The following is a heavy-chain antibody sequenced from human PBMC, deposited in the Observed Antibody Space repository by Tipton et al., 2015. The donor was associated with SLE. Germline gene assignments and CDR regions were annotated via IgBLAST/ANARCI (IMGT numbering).Heavy chain of an antibody. D-gene: IGHD5-18*01. CDR2: IRWKSDVI. CDR1: GFIFGDYA. J-gene: IGHJ4*02. CDR3: ARDRGGLVDTGMIEY. Sequence: SLRLSCAASGFIFGDYAMHWVRQAPGKGLEWVSRIRWKSDVIGYADSVKGRFTVSRDNAKDSLYLQMNSLRVEDTALYYCARDRGGLVDTGMIEYWGQGTLVTVSS. V-gene: IGHV3-9*01.